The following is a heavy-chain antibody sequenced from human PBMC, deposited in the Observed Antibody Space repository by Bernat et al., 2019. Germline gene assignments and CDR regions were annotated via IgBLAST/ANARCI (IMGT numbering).Heavy chain of an antibody. CDR3: ARARYYDLIDY. CDR2: FNSYGTTT. Sequence: EVQLVESGGGLVQPGGSLRLSCAASGFTFSSYWMHWVRQAPGKGLVWVSRFNSYGTTTTYADSVKGRFTISRDNAKNTVYLQMNSLRAEDTAVYYCARARYYDLIDYWGQGTLVTVSS. D-gene: IGHD3-3*01. CDR1: GFTFSSYW. V-gene: IGHV3-74*01. J-gene: IGHJ4*02.